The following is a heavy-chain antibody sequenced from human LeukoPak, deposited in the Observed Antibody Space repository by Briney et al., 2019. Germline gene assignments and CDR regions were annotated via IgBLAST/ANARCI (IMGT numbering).Heavy chain of an antibody. Sequence: GGSLRLSWAAAGFTFSRYEMNWVRQAPGKGLEWVSYISSSGSTIYYADSVKGRFTISRDNAKHSLYLQMNSLRAEATAVYYCAELGITMIGGVWGKGTTVTISS. CDR1: GFTFSRYE. CDR2: ISSSGSTI. V-gene: IGHV3-48*03. D-gene: IGHD3-10*02. J-gene: IGHJ6*04. CDR3: AELGITMIGGV.